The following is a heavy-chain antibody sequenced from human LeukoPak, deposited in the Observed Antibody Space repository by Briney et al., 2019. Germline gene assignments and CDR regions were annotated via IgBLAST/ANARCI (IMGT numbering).Heavy chain of an antibody. CDR3: ARGSYFSGVYYYYYMDV. CDR1: GYSFTSYW. CDR2: IYPGDSDT. J-gene: IGHJ6*03. V-gene: IGHV5-51*03. D-gene: IGHD5-18*01. Sequence: PGESLKISCKGSGYSFTSYWIGWVRQMPGKGLEWMGIIYPGDSDTRYSPSFQGQVTISADKSISTAYLQWSSLKASDTAMYYCARGSYFSGVYYYYYMDVWGKGTTVTVSS.